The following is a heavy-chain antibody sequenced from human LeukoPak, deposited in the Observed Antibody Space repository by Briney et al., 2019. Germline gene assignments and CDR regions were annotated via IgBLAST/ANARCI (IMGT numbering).Heavy chain of an antibody. CDR1: GYTFTIYY. Sequence: ASVTVSFTSSGYTFTIYYIHWVRQAPGQGLGWMGIINPSGSSISYAQQFQDRVTMTRDTSTSTVYMELSSLRSEDTAVYYCARDRPPNYFDDWGQGTLVTVSS. V-gene: IGHV1-46*01. J-gene: IGHJ4*02. CDR3: ARDRPPNYFDD. CDR2: INPSGSSI.